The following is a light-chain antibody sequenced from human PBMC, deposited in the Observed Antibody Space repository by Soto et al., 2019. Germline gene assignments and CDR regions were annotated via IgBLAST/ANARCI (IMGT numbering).Light chain of an antibody. CDR3: QQSYSRMT. J-gene: IGKJ1*01. V-gene: IGKV1-39*01. CDR2: AAS. CDR1: QSISSY. Sequence: DIQMTQSPSSLSASVGDGVTITCRASQSISSYVSWYQQKPGKAPKLLTYAASRLESGVPSRFSGSRSGTDFTLTISSLQPEDFATYYCQQSYSRMTFGQGTKVDIK.